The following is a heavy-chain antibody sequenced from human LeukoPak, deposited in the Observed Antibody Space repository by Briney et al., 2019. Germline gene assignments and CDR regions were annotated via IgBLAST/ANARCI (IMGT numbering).Heavy chain of an antibody. V-gene: IGHV4-34*01. D-gene: IGHD3-3*01. Sequence: SETLSLTCAVYGGSFSGYYWSWIRQPPGKGLEWIGEINHSGSTNYNPSLKSRVTISVDTSKNQFSLKLSSVTAADTAVYYCARQNLQWLSYFDYWGQGTLVTVSS. CDR2: INHSGST. CDR1: GGSFSGYY. J-gene: IGHJ4*02. CDR3: ARQNLQWLSYFDY.